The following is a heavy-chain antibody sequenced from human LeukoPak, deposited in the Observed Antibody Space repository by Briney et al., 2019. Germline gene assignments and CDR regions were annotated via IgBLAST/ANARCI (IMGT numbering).Heavy chain of an antibody. CDR2: ISGSGDST. V-gene: IGHV3-23*01. CDR3: AKAGTIFGVVILFDY. CDR1: GLTFSSYA. J-gene: IGHJ4*02. D-gene: IGHD3-3*01. Sequence: GGSLRLSCAASGLTFSSYAMSWVRQAPGKGLEWVSAISGSGDSTYYADSVKGRFTISRDNSKNTLYLQMNSLRAEDTAVYYCAKAGTIFGVVILFDYWGQGTLVTVSS.